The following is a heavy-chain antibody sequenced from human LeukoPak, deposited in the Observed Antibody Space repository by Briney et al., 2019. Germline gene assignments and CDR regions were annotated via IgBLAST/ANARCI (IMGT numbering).Heavy chain of an antibody. CDR1: GYTFTGYF. CDR3: ARGEADMVRGAESPDY. CDR2: INPNSGGT. V-gene: IGHV1-2*02. J-gene: IGHJ4*02. Sequence: ASVKVSCKASGYTFTGYFMHWVRQAPGQGLEWMGWINPNSGGTNYAQKFQGRATMTGDTSISTAYMDLSSLRSDDTAVYYCARGEADMVRGAESPDYWGQGTLVTVSS. D-gene: IGHD3-10*01.